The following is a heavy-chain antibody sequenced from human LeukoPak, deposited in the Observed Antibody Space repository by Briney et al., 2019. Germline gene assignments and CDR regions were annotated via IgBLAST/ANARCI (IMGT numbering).Heavy chain of an antibody. V-gene: IGHV7-4-1*02. CDR3: AREGAGIAAAGIKP. CDR2: INTNTGNP. Sequence: RASVKVSCKASGYTFTSYAMNWVRQAPGQGLEWMGLINTNTGNPTYAQGFTGRFVFSLDTSVSTAYLQISSLKAEDTAVYYCAREGAGIAAAGIKPWGQGTLVTVSS. D-gene: IGHD6-13*01. J-gene: IGHJ5*02. CDR1: GYTFTSYA.